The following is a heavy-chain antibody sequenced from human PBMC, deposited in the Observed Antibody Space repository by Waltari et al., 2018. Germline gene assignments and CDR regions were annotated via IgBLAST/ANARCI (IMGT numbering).Heavy chain of an antibody. J-gene: IGHJ4*02. D-gene: IGHD3-10*01. CDR1: ALTFITSW. V-gene: IGHV3-74*01. CDR3: ARSMNYGPDY. CDR2: INPDGRTT. Sequence: EGQLVESGGDLVQPGGSLRLSCAAAALTFITSWLTWVRQAPGTGLVWVARINPDGRTTTYADSVRGRFSISRDNAKNTLYLQMNSLTVEDTAVYFCARSMNYGPDYWGRGTLVTVSS.